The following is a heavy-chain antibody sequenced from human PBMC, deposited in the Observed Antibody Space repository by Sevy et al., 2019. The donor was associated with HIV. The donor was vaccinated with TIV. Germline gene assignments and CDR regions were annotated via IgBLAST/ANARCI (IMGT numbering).Heavy chain of an antibody. V-gene: IGHV3-15*01. Sequence: GGSLRLSCAASGFTFSNAWMSWVRQSPGKGLEWVGCIRSKAGGGTTDYATIVKGKFTISRDDSRHILYLQLNSLETEDTVVYYCTTDHRQDGIVEVPFEYWGHGTLFTVSS. CDR3: TTDHRQDGIVEVPFEY. CDR2: IRSKAGGGTT. D-gene: IGHD2-15*01. CDR1: GFTFSNAW. J-gene: IGHJ4*01.